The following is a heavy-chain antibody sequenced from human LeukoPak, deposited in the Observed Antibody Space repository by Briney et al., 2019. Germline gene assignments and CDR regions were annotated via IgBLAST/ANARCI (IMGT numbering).Heavy chain of an antibody. Sequence: SETLSLTCTVSGGSISSYCWGWIRQPPGKGLEWIGYIYYSGSTYYNPSLKSRVTISVDTSKNQFSLKLSSVTAADTAVYYCARSYCSSTSCYNRGYYYYYYMDVWGKGTTVTVSS. V-gene: IGHV4-59*12. D-gene: IGHD2-2*02. CDR1: GGSISSYC. CDR3: ARSYCSSTSCYNRGYYYYYYMDV. J-gene: IGHJ6*03. CDR2: IYYSGST.